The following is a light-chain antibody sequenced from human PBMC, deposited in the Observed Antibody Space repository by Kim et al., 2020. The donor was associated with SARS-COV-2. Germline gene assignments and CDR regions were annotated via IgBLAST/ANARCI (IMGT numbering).Light chain of an antibody. J-gene: IGKJ2*01. Sequence: DIQMTQSPSSLSASVGDRVTITCRASQSIRTYLNWYQQKPGKAPKLLIFGASSLQRGVPSRFSGSGSGTDFTLTISSLQPEDFAAYYCQQSYSSPVYTFGQGTKLEI. CDR2: GAS. V-gene: IGKV1-39*01. CDR1: QSIRTY. CDR3: QQSYSSPVYT.